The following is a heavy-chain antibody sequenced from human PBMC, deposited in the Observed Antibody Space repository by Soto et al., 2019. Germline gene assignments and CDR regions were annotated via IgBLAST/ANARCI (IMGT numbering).Heavy chain of an antibody. CDR1: GFTFSMYW. J-gene: IGHJ4*02. CDR2: ISDDGTTT. Sequence: GGSLRLSCVVSGFTFSMYWMHWVRQVPGQSRFWVSRISDDGTTTNYADSVRGRFPIPRDNSKNPLYPQMNNLKPDDTAIYYSTRGPRPDSSGTGAHWGQGTPVPVSS. V-gene: IGHV3-74*01. CDR3: TRGPRPDSSGTGAH. D-gene: IGHD1-26*01.